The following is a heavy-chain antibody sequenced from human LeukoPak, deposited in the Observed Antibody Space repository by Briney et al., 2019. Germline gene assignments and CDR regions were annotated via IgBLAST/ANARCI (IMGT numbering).Heavy chain of an antibody. J-gene: IGHJ3*02. D-gene: IGHD3-16*02. Sequence: VASVKVSCKASGYTFTGYYMHWVRQAPGQGLEWMGWINPNSGGTNYAQKFQGRVTMTRDTSISTAYMELSRLRSDDTAVYYCARAIRINYDYVWGSYRAYAFDIWGQGTMVTVSS. V-gene: IGHV1-2*02. CDR1: GYTFTGYY. CDR3: ARAIRINYDYVWGSYRAYAFDI. CDR2: INPNSGGT.